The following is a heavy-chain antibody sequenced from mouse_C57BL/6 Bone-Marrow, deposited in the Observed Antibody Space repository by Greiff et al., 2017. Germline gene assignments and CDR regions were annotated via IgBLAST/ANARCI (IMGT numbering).Heavy chain of an antibody. V-gene: IGHV14-4*01. CDR3: TTWRLAGAWFAY. J-gene: IGHJ3*01. CDR1: GFNITDDY. CDR2: IDPENGDT. Sequence: VQLQQSGAELVRPGASVKLSCTASGFNITDDYMHWVKQRPEQGLEWIGWIDPENGDTEYASKFQGKATITADTSSNTAYLQLSSLTSEDTAVYYCTTWRLAGAWFAYWGQGTLVTVSA.